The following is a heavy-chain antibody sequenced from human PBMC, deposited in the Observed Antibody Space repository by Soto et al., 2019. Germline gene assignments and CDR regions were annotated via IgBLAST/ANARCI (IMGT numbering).Heavy chain of an antibody. Sequence: GGSVRLSSAASGGTFDNYDKNWVRHGPGEGREWVSRISLNSNTIVYADAVKGRFTISRDNAENSLYLQMNSLRAEDTAMDYCAKDTNSGGPAPIDYWGQGTMVTVS. CDR3: AKDTNSGGPAPIDY. CDR2: ISLNSNTI. V-gene: IGHV3-9*01. CDR1: GGTFDNYD. J-gene: IGHJ4*02. D-gene: IGHD3-10*01.